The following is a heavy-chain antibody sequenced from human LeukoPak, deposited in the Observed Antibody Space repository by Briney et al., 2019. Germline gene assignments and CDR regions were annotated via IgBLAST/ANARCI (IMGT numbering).Heavy chain of an antibody. J-gene: IGHJ4*02. CDR3: ARVYARTYYFDY. V-gene: IGHV4-39*01. CDR2: IYYSGST. CDR1: GGSISSSSYY. Sequence: SETLSLTCTVSGGSISSSSYYWGWIRQPPGKGLEWIGIIYYSGSTYYNPSLKSRVTISIDTSKNQLSLKLSSVTAADTAVYYCARVYARTYYFDYWGQGTLVTVSS. D-gene: IGHD5/OR15-5a*01.